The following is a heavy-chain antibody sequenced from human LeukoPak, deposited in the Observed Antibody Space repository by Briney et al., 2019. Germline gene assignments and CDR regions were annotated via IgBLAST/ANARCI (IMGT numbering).Heavy chain of an antibody. Sequence: PSETLSLTCTVSSGSFSNNYNWDWIRQPPGKGLEWIGSLYYNGNTYYNPSLKSRLTISVDTSKSHFSLQLRSVTAEDTAVYFCTRSSDFGGYYFYYYMDVWGKGTTVSVSS. CDR3: TRSSDFGGYYFYYYMDV. D-gene: IGHD4-23*01. V-gene: IGHV4-39*02. CDR2: LYYNGNT. CDR1: SGSFSNNYN. J-gene: IGHJ6*03.